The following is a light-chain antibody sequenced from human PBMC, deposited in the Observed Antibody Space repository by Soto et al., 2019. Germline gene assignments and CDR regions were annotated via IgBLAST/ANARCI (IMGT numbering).Light chain of an antibody. CDR3: QQYGSSRWT. J-gene: IGKJ1*01. CDR2: DAS. CDR1: QSVSTS. Sequence: EIVLTQSPGTLSLSPGDRTTLSCRASQSVSTSLAWYHHKPGEAPRLLISDASIRAAGIPDRFSGSGSGTDFTLTISRLEPEDFAVYYCQQYGSSRWTFGQGTKVDIK. V-gene: IGKV3-20*01.